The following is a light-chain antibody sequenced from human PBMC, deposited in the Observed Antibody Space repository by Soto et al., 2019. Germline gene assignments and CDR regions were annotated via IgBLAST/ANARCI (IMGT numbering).Light chain of an antibody. V-gene: IGKV3-11*01. J-gene: IGKJ1*01. CDR1: QSVSTY. CDR2: DAS. Sequence: EIVLTQSPATLSLSPGERATLSCRASQSVSTYLVWYQQKPGQAPRLLIYDASNWATGIPARFSGSGSGTDFTLTVSSLGPEDFAVYYCQQRSNWPRTFGQGTKVEIK. CDR3: QQRSNWPRT.